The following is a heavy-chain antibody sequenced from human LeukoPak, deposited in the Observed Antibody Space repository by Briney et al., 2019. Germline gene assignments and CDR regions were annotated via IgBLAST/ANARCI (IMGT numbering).Heavy chain of an antibody. Sequence: PGGSLRLSCAASGFTFSSYSMNWVRQVPGKGLEWVSSISSSSSYIYYADSVKGRFTISRDNAKNSLYLQMNSLRAEDTAVYYCARDLGIAAERVGSDYWGQGTLVTVSS. CDR2: ISSSSSYI. D-gene: IGHD6-13*01. J-gene: IGHJ4*02. CDR1: GFTFSSYS. CDR3: ARDLGIAAERVGSDY. V-gene: IGHV3-21*01.